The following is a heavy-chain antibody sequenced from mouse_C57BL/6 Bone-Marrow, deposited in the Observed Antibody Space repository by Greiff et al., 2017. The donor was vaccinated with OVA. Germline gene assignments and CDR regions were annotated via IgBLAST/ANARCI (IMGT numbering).Heavy chain of an antibody. J-gene: IGHJ1*03. CDR2: IYPRSGNT. CDR1: GYTFTSYG. D-gene: IGHD1-1*01. V-gene: IGHV1-81*01. CDR3: ARGVYYYGSSPAFDV. Sequence: VQLQESGAELARPGASVKLSCKASGYTFTSYGISWVKQRTGQGLEWIGEIYPRSGNTYYNEKFKGKATLTADKSSSTAYMELRSLTSEDSAVYFWARGVYYYGSSPAFDVWGTGTTVTVSS.